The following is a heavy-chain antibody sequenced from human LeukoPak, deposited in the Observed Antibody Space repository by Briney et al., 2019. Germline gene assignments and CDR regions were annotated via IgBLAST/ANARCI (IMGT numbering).Heavy chain of an antibody. CDR3: VSAYGGLLDY. D-gene: IGHD3-10*01. V-gene: IGHV3-48*04. Sequence: PGGSLRLSCAASGFTDSGFRFSDYWMTWVRQAPGKGLEWVSYISGSGSTIYYADSVKGRFTISRDNAKISLYLQMNSLRAEDTAIYYCVSAYGGLLDYWGQGILVTVSS. J-gene: IGHJ4*02. CDR2: ISGSGSTI. CDR1: GFTDSGFRFSDYW.